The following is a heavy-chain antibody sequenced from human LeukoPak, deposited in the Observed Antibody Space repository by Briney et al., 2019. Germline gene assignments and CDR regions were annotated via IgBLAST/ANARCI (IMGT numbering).Heavy chain of an antibody. CDR3: AKAGTTGTTAHYYMDV. D-gene: IGHD1-1*01. CDR1: GFTFSSYA. V-gene: IGHV3-23*01. Sequence: GGSLRLSCAASGFTFSSYAMSWVRQAPGKGLEWVSDISGSGGSTYYADSVKGRFTISRDNSKSPLYLQMNSLRAEDTAVYYCAKAGTTGTTAHYYMDVWGKGTTVTVSS. J-gene: IGHJ6*03. CDR2: ISGSGGST.